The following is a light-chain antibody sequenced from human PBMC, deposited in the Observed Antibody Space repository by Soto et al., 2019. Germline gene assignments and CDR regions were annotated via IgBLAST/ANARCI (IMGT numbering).Light chain of an antibody. CDR3: QQTHSTPVT. J-gene: IGKJ5*01. Sequence: DIQMTQSPSTLSASVGDRVTITCRASQSISSWLAWYQQKPGKAPKLLIYDASSLESGVPSRFSGSGSGTEFTLTISSLQPEDFATYYCQQTHSTPVTFGQGTRLDVK. CDR2: DAS. CDR1: QSISSW. V-gene: IGKV1-5*01.